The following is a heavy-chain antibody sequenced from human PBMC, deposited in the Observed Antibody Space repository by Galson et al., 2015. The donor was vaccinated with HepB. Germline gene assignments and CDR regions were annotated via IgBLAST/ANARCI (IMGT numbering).Heavy chain of an antibody. CDR1: GFTFSDHY. Sequence: SLRLSCAASGFTFSDHYMDWVRQAPGKGLEWVGRTRNRAMSYTTEYAASVKGRFIVSRDDSENSLYLQMNSLRTEDTAVYYCVRIYSQTYFDYWGQGALVTVSS. J-gene: IGHJ4*02. D-gene: IGHD2-15*01. CDR3: VRIYSQTYFDY. CDR2: TRNRAMSYTT. V-gene: IGHV3-72*01.